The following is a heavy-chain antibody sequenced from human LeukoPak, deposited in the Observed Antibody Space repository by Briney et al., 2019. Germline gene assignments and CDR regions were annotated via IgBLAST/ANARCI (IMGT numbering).Heavy chain of an antibody. CDR2: IDPSDSYT. J-gene: IGHJ6*02. V-gene: IGHV5-10-1*01. CDR3: ARNNPPTHCSSTSCYFYYYYGMDV. Sequence: GESLKNSCKGSGYSFTSYWISWVRQMPGKGLEWMGGIDPSDSYTNYSPSFQGHVTISADKSISTAYLQWSSLKASDTAMYYCARNNPPTHCSSTSCYFYYYYGMDVWGQGTTVTVSS. CDR1: GYSFTSYW. D-gene: IGHD2-2*01.